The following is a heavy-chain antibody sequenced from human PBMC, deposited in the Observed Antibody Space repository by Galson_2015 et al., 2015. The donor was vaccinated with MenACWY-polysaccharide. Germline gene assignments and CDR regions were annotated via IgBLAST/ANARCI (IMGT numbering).Heavy chain of an antibody. CDR1: GFTFSSYW. J-gene: IGHJ4*02. D-gene: IGHD3-16*01. CDR2: INTDGSGT. CDR3: ARVSVRFGGARTSVIDY. Sequence: SLRLSCAASGFTFSSYWMHWVRQAPGKGLVWVSHINTDGSGTSYADSVKGRFTISRDNAKNTLYLQMNSLRAEDTAVYYCARVSVRFGGARTSVIDYWGQGTLVTVSS. V-gene: IGHV3-74*01.